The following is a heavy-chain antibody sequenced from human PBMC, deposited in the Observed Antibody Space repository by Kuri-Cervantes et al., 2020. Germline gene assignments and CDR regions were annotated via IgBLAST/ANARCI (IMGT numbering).Heavy chain of an antibody. D-gene: IGHD6-19*01. CDR3: ARQEKQWLVLVDY. CDR1: GFTFSIYK. V-gene: IGHV3-21*01. Sequence: GGSLRLSCAASGFTFSIYKMSWVRQAPGKGLEWVSSISGSSSYIYYADSVKGRFTISRDNAKNSLYLQMNSLRDEDTAVYYCARQEKQWLVLVDYWGQGTLVTVSS. J-gene: IGHJ4*02. CDR2: ISGSSSYI.